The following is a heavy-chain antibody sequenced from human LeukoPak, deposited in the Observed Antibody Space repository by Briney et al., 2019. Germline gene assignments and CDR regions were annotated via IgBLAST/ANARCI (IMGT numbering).Heavy chain of an antibody. V-gene: IGHV1-18*01. CDR2: ISAYNGNT. CDR3: ARDCLNRGYYDSSGYKDY. J-gene: IGHJ4*02. CDR1: GYAFTSYG. D-gene: IGHD3-22*01. Sequence: ASVKVSCKASGYAFTSYGISWVRQAPGQGLERMGWISAYNGNTNYAQKLQGRVTMTTDTSTSTAYMELRSLRSDDTAVYYCARDCLNRGYYDSSGYKDYWGQGTLVTVS.